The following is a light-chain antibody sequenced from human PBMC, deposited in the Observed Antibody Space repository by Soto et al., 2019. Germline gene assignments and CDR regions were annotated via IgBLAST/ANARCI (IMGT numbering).Light chain of an antibody. J-gene: IGLJ3*02. Sequence: QSALTQPRSVSGSPGQSVTISCTGSSSDVGGYNYVSWYQHHPDKVPKLIIFGVSKRPSGVPDRFSGSKSGTSASLAISGLQSEDEAEYYCTAWDDNLNAWLFGGGTKVTVL. CDR2: GVS. V-gene: IGLV2-11*01. CDR3: TAWDDNLNAWL. CDR1: SSDVGGYNY.